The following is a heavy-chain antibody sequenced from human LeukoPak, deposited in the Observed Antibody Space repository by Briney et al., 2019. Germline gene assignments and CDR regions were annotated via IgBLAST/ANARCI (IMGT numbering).Heavy chain of an antibody. Sequence: SETLSLTCTVSGGSISSGDYYWSWIRQPPGKGLEWIGYIYYSGSTYYNPSLKSRVTISVDTSKNQFSLKLSSVTAADTAMYYCARYRAVAGIDYWGQGTLVTVSS. CDR2: IYYSGST. CDR1: GGSISSGDYY. V-gene: IGHV4-30-4*01. CDR3: ARYRAVAGIDY. J-gene: IGHJ4*02. D-gene: IGHD6-19*01.